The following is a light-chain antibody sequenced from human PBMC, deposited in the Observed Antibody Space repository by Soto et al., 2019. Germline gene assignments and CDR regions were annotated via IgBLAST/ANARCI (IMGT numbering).Light chain of an antibody. CDR3: SSFTSSSSYV. CDR2: DVS. CDR1: SSDVGSYHS. V-gene: IGLV2-14*03. J-gene: IGLJ1*01. Sequence: QSALAQPASVSGSPGQSIAISCTGTSSDVGSYHSVSWYQQYPGKAPTLMIPDVSDRPSGVSNRFSGSKSGNTASLTISGLQAEDEADYYCSSFTSSSSYVFVSGTKLTVL.